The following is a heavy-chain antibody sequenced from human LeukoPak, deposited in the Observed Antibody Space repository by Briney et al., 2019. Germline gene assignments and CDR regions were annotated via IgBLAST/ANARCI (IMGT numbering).Heavy chain of an antibody. Sequence: GGSLRLSCGASGFTFSSYWMGWVRQAPGKGLEWVANIKQDGSEKYYVDSVKGRFTISRDNAKNSLYLQMNSLRAEDTAVYYCARDNSVGDTAWWFDPWGQGTLVTVSS. D-gene: IGHD1-26*01. CDR1: GFTFSSYW. V-gene: IGHV3-7*01. J-gene: IGHJ5*02. CDR3: ARDNSVGDTAWWFDP. CDR2: IKQDGSEK.